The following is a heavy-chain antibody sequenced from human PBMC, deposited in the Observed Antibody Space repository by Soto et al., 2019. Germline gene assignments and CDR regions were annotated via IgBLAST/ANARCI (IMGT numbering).Heavy chain of an antibody. Sequence: EVQLLESGGGLVQPGGSLRLSCAASGFTFSSYAMSWVRQAPGKGLEWVSAISGSGGSTYYADSVKGRFTISRDNSKNTLYLQMNSLRAEDTAVYYCAKDNGESSGWPLYYSYGMDVWGQGTTVTVSS. V-gene: IGHV3-23*01. CDR1: GFTFSSYA. J-gene: IGHJ6*02. D-gene: IGHD6-19*01. CDR2: ISGSGGST. CDR3: AKDNGESSGWPLYYSYGMDV.